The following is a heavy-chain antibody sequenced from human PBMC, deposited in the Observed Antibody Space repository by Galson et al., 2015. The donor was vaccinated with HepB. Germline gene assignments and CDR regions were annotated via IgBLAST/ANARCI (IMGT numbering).Heavy chain of an antibody. CDR2: IKKDGTEK. J-gene: IGHJ4*02. D-gene: IGHD7-27*01. Sequence: SLRLSCAGSGFTFNNYWMGWVRQAPGKGLEWVANIKKDGTEKNYVDSVKGRFTISRDNGQSSLYLQMNSLSAEDTAVYYCAGDPFNLGQDPFDYWGRGTLVTVSS. CDR3: AGDPFNLGQDPFDY. CDR1: GFTFNNYW. V-gene: IGHV3-7*01.